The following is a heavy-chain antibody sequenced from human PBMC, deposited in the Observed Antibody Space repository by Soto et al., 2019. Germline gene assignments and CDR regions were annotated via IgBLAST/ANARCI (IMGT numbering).Heavy chain of an antibody. CDR1: GGTFSSYA. V-gene: IGHV1-69*13. J-gene: IGHJ4*02. D-gene: IGHD2-15*01. CDR3: AMSVVAAEIDY. Sequence: GASVKVSCKASGGTFSSYAISWVRQAPGQGLEWMGGIIPIFGTANYAQKFQGRVTITADESTSTAYMELSSLRSEDTAVYYCAMSVVAAEIDYWGQGTLVTVSS. CDR2: IIPIFGTA.